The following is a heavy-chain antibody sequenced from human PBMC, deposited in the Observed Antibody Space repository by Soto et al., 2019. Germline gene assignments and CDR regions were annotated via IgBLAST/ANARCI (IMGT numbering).Heavy chain of an antibody. Sequence: GASVKVSCKASGGTFSSYAISWVRQAPGQGLEWMGGITPIFGTANYAQKFQGRVTITADKSTSTAYMELSSLRSEDTAVYYCARRRHYYDSSGYYFDYWGQGTLVTVSS. CDR3: ARRRHYYDSSGYYFDY. CDR1: GGTFSSYA. V-gene: IGHV1-69*06. CDR2: ITPIFGTA. J-gene: IGHJ4*02. D-gene: IGHD3-22*01.